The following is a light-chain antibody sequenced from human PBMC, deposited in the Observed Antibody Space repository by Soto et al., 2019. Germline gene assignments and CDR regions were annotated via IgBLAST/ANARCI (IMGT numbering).Light chain of an antibody. CDR1: QSINNW. Sequence: DVQMPQSPSTLSASVGDRVTITCRASQSINNWLAWYQQRPGKAPKLLIYKASTLETGVPSRFSGSGSGTEFTLTISSLQPDDFATYYCQQYAGYSRTFGQGTKVEIK. V-gene: IGKV1-5*03. J-gene: IGKJ1*01. CDR3: QQYAGYSRT. CDR2: KAS.